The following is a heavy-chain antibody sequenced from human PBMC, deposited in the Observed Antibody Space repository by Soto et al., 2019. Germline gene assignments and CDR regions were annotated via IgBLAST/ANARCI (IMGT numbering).Heavy chain of an antibody. CDR2: IYHSGST. CDR1: GCSLRRGGYS. V-gene: IGHV4-30-2*01. D-gene: IGHD6-6*01. Sequence: TLSLTCAGSGCSLRRGGYSLGWVRQPPGKGLEWIGYIYHSGSTHYNPSLKSRVTISVDRSKNQFSLKLSSVTAADTAVYYCAGGIAARPLGYWGQGTLVTVSS. J-gene: IGHJ4*02. CDR3: AGGIAARPLGY.